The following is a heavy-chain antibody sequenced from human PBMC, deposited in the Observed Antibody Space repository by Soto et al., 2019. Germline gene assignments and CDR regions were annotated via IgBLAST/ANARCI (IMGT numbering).Heavy chain of an antibody. D-gene: IGHD3-9*01. V-gene: IGHV4-59*01. J-gene: IGHJ3*02. Sequence: SETLSLTCTVSGGSISSYYWSWIRQPPGKGLEWIGYIYYSGRTNYNPSLKSRVTISVDTSKNQFSLKLSSVTAADTAVYYCARGTGLRYFDWLPADAFDIWGLGTMVTVSS. CDR1: GGSISSYY. CDR2: IYYSGRT. CDR3: ARGTGLRYFDWLPADAFDI.